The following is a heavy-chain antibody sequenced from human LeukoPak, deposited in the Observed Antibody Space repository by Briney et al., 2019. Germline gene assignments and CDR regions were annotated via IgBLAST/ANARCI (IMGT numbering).Heavy chain of an antibody. J-gene: IGHJ4*02. D-gene: IGHD3-10*01. CDR1: GYTFSSHG. V-gene: IGHV1-18*01. Sequence: ASVKVSCKASGYTFSSHGITWVRQAPGQGLEWMGWISANNVNTNYAQKLQGRVTVTTDTSTSIAYMELRSLRSDDTAVYYCAREGTAGRYYFDYWGQGTLVTVST. CDR2: ISANNVNT. CDR3: AREGTAGRYYFDY.